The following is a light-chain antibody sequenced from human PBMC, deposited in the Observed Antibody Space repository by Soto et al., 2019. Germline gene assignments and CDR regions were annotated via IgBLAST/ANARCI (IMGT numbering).Light chain of an antibody. CDR1: NIGGKS. CDR3: QVWDTSTDPLL. Sequence: SYELSQPPSVSVAPGQTASLTCGGTNIGGKSVHWYQQKPGQAPALVIYDDGDRPSGIPERFSGSNSGNTATLTISSVEAGDEADYYCQVWDTSTDPLLVGGGTKLTVL. J-gene: IGLJ2*01. CDR2: DDG. V-gene: IGLV3-21*02.